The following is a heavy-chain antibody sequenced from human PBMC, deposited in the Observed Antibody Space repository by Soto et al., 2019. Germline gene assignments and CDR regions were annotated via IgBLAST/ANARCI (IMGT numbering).Heavy chain of an antibody. CDR1: GDSINSDKYY. J-gene: IGHJ4*02. CDR3: ARLEGLATISYYFDF. CDR2: IYYRGNT. D-gene: IGHD3-9*01. Sequence: QLQLQESGPGLVKPSETLSLTCSVSGDSINSDKYYWGWMRQPPGKGLEWIGSIYYRGNTYYNPSLQTRVTISLDKSKSQFSLKLNCVTAADSAVYFCARLEGLATISYYFDFWGQGALVTVSS. V-gene: IGHV4-39*01.